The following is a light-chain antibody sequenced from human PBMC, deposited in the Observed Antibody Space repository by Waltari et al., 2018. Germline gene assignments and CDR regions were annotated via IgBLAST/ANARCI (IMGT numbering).Light chain of an antibody. J-gene: IGKJ2*01. V-gene: IGKV3-15*01. Sequence: EIVMTQSPPTLSVSPGERATLSCRASQSIARNLAWYQQKPGQAPRLPLYGASTRGTGNPARVSGSGSGTNFTLTISSLQSEGYAVYYCQQYNSWRAFGQGTKLEIK. CDR1: QSIARN. CDR3: QQYNSWRA. CDR2: GAS.